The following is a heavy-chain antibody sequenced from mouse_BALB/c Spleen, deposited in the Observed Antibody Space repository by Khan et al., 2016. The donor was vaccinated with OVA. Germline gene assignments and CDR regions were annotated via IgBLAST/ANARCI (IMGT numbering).Heavy chain of an antibody. Sequence: EVQLQESGPGLVKPSQSLSLTCTVTGYSITSDYAWNWIRQFPGNKLEWMGYINYSGSTNYNPALKSRISITRDTPKNQFFLQLNSVTTADTATYYCARDGSRYNYAMDYWGQGTSVTVSS. J-gene: IGHJ4*01. CDR2: INYSGST. CDR1: GYSITSDYA. V-gene: IGHV3-2*02. CDR3: ARDGSRYNYAMDY. D-gene: IGHD2-3*01.